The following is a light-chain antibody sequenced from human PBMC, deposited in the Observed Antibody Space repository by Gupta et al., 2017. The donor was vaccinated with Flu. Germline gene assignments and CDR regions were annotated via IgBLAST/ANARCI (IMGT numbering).Light chain of an antibody. V-gene: IGKV1-12*01. Sequence: PSSVSASVGDRVTITCRASQGISSWSAYHQQKAGKAPNLLIYAASRAQSGVPSRFSGSGSGADFPLTSSILPPEDFANYCCQRGNSFPNTFGGGTKLEIK. CDR2: AAS. J-gene: IGKJ4*01. CDR1: QGISSW. CDR3: QRGNSFPNT.